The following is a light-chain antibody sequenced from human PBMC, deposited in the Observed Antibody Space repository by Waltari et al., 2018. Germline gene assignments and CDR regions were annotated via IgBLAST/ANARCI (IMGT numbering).Light chain of an antibody. CDR2: AAS. J-gene: IGKJ2*01. CDR1: QSISSY. V-gene: IGKV1-39*01. CDR3: QQSYSTPMYT. Sequence: DIQMTQSPSSLSASVGDRVTITCRASQSISSYLNWYQQKPGKAPKLLIYAASSWPSGVPSRFSGSGSGTDFTLTISSLQPEDFATYYCQQSYSTPMYTFGQGTKLEIK.